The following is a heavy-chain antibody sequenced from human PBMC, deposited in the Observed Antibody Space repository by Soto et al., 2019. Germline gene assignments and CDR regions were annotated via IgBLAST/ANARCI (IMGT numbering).Heavy chain of an antibody. J-gene: IGHJ6*02. CDR3: ARGGYYDSSGSRNYHYYGMNV. CDR1: CYRFTSYG. V-gene: IGHV1-18*01. D-gene: IGHD3-22*01. Sequence: QAQLVQSGPEVKKPGASVKVSCKASCYRFTSYGISWLRQAPGQGLEWLGWISAYDDNTKYAQTLPGRVSMSTDTSTNTAYMELRSLRSDDTSMYYCARGGYYDSSGSRNYHYYGMNVCGQGTTVTVSS. CDR2: ISAYDDNT.